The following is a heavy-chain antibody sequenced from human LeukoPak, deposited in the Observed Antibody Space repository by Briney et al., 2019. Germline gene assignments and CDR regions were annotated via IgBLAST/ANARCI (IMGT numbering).Heavy chain of an antibody. CDR3: ANILGYCSSTSCPAGVTFDY. CDR1: GFTFSSYG. CDR2: IRYDGRNK. J-gene: IGHJ4*02. D-gene: IGHD2-2*01. V-gene: IGHV3-30*02. Sequence: PGGSLRLSCAASGFTFSSYGMHWVRQAPGKGLEWVAFIRYDGRNKYYADSVKGRFTISRDNSKNTLYLQINSLRAEDTAVYYCANILGYCSSTSCPAGVTFDYWGQGTLVTVSS.